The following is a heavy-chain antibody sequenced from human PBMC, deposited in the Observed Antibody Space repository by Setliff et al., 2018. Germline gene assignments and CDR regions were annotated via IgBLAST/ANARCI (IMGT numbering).Heavy chain of an antibody. CDR3: ARGPYNIYDRSGYGFTNWFDP. J-gene: IGHJ5*02. D-gene: IGHD3-22*01. CDR2: IYTNGGT. CDR1: GGSISSGSDF. Sequence: PSETLSLTCTVSGGSISSGSDFWNWIRQPAGKGLEWIGHIYTNGGTDYSPSLKSRVTISLDTSKNQFSLQLSSVTAADTAMYYCARGPYNIYDRSGYGFTNWFDPWGQGSLVTVSS. V-gene: IGHV4-61*09.